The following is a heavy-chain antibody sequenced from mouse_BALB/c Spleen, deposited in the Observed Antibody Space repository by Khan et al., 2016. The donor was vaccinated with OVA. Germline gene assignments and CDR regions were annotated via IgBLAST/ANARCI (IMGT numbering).Heavy chain of an antibody. V-gene: IGHV1-54*01. CDR2: INPGSGDT. D-gene: IGHD1-1*02. CDR3: ARGGYGSLAY. J-gene: IGHJ3*01. Sequence: VQLQESGAELVRPGTSVKVSCKASGYAFNNYMIEWVKQRPGQGLEWIGVINPGSGDTKYNEKIKGKASLTADKSSNTAYLQLSSLPSDDSAVYFCARGGYGSLAYWGQGTLVTVSA. CDR1: GYAFNNYM.